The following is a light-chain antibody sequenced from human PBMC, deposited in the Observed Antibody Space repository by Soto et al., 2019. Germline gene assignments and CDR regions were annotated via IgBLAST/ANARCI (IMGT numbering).Light chain of an antibody. CDR2: DVY. CDR1: QSIGNW. J-gene: IGKJ1*01. CDR3: QQYNSHSST. V-gene: IGKV1-5*01. Sequence: DIQMTQSPSTLCASVGDRVTSTCRASQSIGNWLAWYQQKPGKATKLLIYDVYSLESGVPSRFSGSGSGTEFTLTISSPQPDDFATYYCQQYNSHSSTFGHGTKVDIK.